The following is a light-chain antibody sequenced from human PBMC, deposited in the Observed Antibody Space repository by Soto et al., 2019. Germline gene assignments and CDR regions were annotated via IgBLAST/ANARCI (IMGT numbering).Light chain of an antibody. J-gene: IGLJ1*01. CDR2: EVT. CDR1: RRDVGGYNY. V-gene: IGLV2-14*01. Sequence: QSVLTQPASVSGSPGQSITISCTGTRRDVGGYNYVSWYQQYPGKSPKLLIYEVTHRPSGVSNRFSGSKSGNTASLTISGLQAEDEGDYYCTSFAPGRIYVFGSGTKVTVL. CDR3: TSFAPGRIYV.